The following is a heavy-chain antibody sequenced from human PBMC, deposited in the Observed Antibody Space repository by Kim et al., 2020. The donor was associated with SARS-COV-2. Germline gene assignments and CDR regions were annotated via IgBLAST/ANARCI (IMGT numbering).Heavy chain of an antibody. D-gene: IGHD3-16*02. CDR1: GGSFSGYY. Sequence: SETLSLTCAVYGGSFSGYYWSWIRQPPGKGLEWIGEINHSGSTNYNPSLKSRVTISVDTSKNQFSLKLSSVTAADTAVYYCARGRLRLGELSLAYYYGMDVWGQGTTLTVSS. V-gene: IGHV4-34*01. J-gene: IGHJ6*02. CDR3: ARGRLRLGELSLAYYYGMDV. CDR2: INHSGST.